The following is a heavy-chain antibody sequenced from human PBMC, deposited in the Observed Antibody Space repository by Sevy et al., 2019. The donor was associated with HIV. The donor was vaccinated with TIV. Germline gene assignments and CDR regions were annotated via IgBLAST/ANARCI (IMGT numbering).Heavy chain of an antibody. V-gene: IGHV3-48*01. CDR2: ISDRSDTI. CDR1: GFIFSNYY. D-gene: IGHD2-15*01. CDR3: ARVRDRYCSGGSCYYGYFFDY. J-gene: IGHJ4*02. Sequence: GGSLRLSCAASGFIFSNYYMTWVRQAPGKGLEWVSYISDRSDTISYADSVKGRFTISRDNAKNELYLQMSSLRGEDTAVYYCARVRDRYCSGGSCYYGYFFDYWGQGTLDTVSS.